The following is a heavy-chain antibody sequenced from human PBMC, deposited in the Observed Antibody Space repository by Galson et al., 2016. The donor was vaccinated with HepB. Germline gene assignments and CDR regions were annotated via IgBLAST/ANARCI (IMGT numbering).Heavy chain of an antibody. J-gene: IGHJ4*02. D-gene: IGHD3-3*01. V-gene: IGHV3-23*01. CDR2: ISDNGGST. Sequence: SLRLSCAASGSTFSSYAMSWVRQAPGKGLEWVSGISDNGGSTFYADSVKGRFTISRDNSKNTLYLQMNSLRVEDTAVYYCVKGEYGQRFLEWLAPFDYWGQGALVTVSS. CDR1: GSTFSSYA. CDR3: VKGEYGQRFLEWLAPFDY.